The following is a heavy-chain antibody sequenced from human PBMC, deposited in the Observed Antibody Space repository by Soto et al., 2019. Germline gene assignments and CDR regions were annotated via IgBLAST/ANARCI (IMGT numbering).Heavy chain of an antibody. D-gene: IGHD2-2*01. Sequence: GGSLRLSCSASGFTFSSYAMHGVRQAPGKGLEYVSAISSNGGSTYYADSVKGRFTISRDNSKNTLYLQMSSLRAEDTAVYYCVKDYCSSTSCYSAPGYWGQGTLVTVSS. CDR1: GFTFSSYA. V-gene: IGHV3-64D*08. CDR3: VKDYCSSTSCYSAPGY. CDR2: ISSNGGST. J-gene: IGHJ4*02.